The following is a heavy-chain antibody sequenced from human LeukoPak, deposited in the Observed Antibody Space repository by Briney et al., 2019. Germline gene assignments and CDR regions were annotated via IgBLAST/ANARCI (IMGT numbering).Heavy chain of an antibody. V-gene: IGHV1-18*01. CDR2: ISAYNGNT. J-gene: IGHJ5*02. CDR3: ARVTIMVPTGTDWFDP. D-gene: IGHD4/OR15-4a*01. Sequence: ASVKVSCKASGYTFTSYGISWVRQAPGQGLEWMGWISAYNGNTNYAQKVQGRVTMTTDTSTSTAYMELRSLRSDDTAVYYCARVTIMVPTGTDWFDPWGQGTLVTVSS. CDR1: GYTFTSYG.